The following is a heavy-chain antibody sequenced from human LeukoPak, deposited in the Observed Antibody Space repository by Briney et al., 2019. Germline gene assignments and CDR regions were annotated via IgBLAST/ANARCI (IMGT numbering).Heavy chain of an antibody. CDR1: GESFSGYY. CDR3: ARVEEDYYGMDV. Sequence: SETLSLTCAVYGESFSGYYWSWIRQPPGKGLEWIGEINYSGGTNYNPSLKSRVTISIDMSKNQFSLKLSPVTAADTAVYYCARVEEDYYGMDVWGQGTTVTVSS. J-gene: IGHJ6*02. V-gene: IGHV4-34*01. CDR2: INYSGGT.